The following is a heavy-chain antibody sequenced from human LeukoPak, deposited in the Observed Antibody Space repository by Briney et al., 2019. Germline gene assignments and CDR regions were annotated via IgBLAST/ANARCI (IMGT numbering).Heavy chain of an antibody. CDR1: GGSINSYY. CDR3: ARFGVAPADY. CDR2: FSYSGST. D-gene: IGHD3-3*01. V-gene: IGHV4-59*01. Sequence: SGPTLVNPSETLSLTCTVSGGSINSYYWSWIRQPPGKGLEWIGYFSYSGSTNYNPSLKSRVTISVDTSKNQFSLKLSSVTAADTAVYYCARFGVAPADYWGQGTLVTVSS. J-gene: IGHJ4*02.